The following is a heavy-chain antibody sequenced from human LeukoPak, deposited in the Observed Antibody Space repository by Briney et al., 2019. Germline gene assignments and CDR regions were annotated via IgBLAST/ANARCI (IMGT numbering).Heavy chain of an antibody. V-gene: IGHV3-48*03. D-gene: IGHD4-17*01. CDR1: RFTFSSYE. Sequence: GGSLSLSCGASRFTFSSYEMKWVRQAPGKGLEWVSYISSSGSTIYYADSVKGRFTISRDNAKNSLYLQMNSLRAEDTAVYYCARDPYYGDYVVWGQGTLVTVSS. CDR2: ISSSGSTI. J-gene: IGHJ4*02. CDR3: ARDPYYGDYVV.